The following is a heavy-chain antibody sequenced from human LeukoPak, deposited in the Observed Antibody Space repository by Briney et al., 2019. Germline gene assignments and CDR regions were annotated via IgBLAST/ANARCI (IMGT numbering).Heavy chain of an antibody. CDR3: ARGDYFDY. Sequence: SETLSLTCAAYGGSFSGYYWSWIRQPPGKGLEWIGEINHSGSTNYNPSLKSRVTISIDTSKNQFSLKLSSVTAADTAVYYCARGDYFDYWGQGTLVTVSS. CDR1: GGSFSGYY. J-gene: IGHJ4*01. CDR2: INHSGST. V-gene: IGHV4-34*01.